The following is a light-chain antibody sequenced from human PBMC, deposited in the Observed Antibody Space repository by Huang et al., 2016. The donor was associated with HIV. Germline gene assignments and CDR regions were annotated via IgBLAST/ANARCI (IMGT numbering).Light chain of an antibody. CDR1: QSVRSSS. Sequence: PGERATLSCRASQSVRSSSLAWYQQKPGQSPRLLIFGASNRATAIPDRFSGSGSATDFTLTISRLEPEDFAVYYCQQYGSSPLTFGGGTKVGIK. CDR2: GAS. CDR3: QQYGSSPLT. J-gene: IGKJ4*01. V-gene: IGKV3-20*01.